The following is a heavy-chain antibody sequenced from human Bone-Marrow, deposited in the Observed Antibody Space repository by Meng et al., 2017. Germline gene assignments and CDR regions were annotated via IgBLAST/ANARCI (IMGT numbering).Heavy chain of an antibody. CDR2: IIPIFGTA. V-gene: IGHV1-69*05. D-gene: IGHD6-13*01. J-gene: IGHJ4*02. Sequence: SVKVSCKASGYTFPDYWLHWVRRAPGQGLEWMGGIIPIFGTANYAQKFQGRVTITTDESTSTAYMELSSLRSEDTAVYYCARGPDPTKSSWYGFGFDYWGQGTLVTVSS. CDR1: GYTFPDYW. CDR3: ARGPDPTKSSWYGFGFDY.